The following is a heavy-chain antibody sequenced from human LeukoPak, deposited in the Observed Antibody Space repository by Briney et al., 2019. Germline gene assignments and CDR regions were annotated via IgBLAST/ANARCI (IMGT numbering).Heavy chain of an antibody. CDR2: IYSGGTT. Sequence: GGSLRLSCVLSGFTVGGNYMSWVRQAPGRGLEWVSTIYSGGTTYYADAVKGRFIISRDNSKNTPFLQMNSLRAEDTAIYYCARDAGYCSDGVCYRTRFDSWGQGALVTVSS. J-gene: IGHJ4*02. D-gene: IGHD2-15*01. V-gene: IGHV3-66*01. CDR1: GFTVGGNY. CDR3: ARDAGYCSDGVCYRTRFDS.